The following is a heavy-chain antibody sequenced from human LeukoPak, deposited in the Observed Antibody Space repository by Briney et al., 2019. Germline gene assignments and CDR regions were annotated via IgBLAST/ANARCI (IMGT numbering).Heavy chain of an antibody. D-gene: IGHD6-13*01. Sequence: PGGSLRLSCAASRFTFSDYSMNWVRQAPGKGLQWVASISSGSVYIYYADSMKGRLTISRDNAKNSMYLQMYSLRAEDTAVYYCARGPKYISATGPYYFDYWGQGTPVTVSS. CDR2: ISSGSVYI. CDR3: ARGPKYISATGPYYFDY. V-gene: IGHV3-21*01. J-gene: IGHJ4*02. CDR1: RFTFSDYS.